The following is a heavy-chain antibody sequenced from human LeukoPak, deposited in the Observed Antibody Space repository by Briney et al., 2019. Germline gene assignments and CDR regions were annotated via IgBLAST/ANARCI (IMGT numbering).Heavy chain of an antibody. Sequence: PGGSLRLSCAVSGFIFSNYAMHWVRQATGKGLERVALISYDGSHTYYADSMKGRFTISRDNSRNVLYLQMTSLSGDGTAVYYCAREEQELVRDYYMDVWGKGTTVTASS. CDR1: GFIFSNYA. D-gene: IGHD6-13*01. V-gene: IGHV3-30*01. CDR2: ISYDGSHT. CDR3: AREEQELVRDYYMDV. J-gene: IGHJ6*03.